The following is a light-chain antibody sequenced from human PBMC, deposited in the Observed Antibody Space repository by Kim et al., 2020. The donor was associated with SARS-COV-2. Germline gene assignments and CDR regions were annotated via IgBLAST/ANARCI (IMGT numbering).Light chain of an antibody. CDR3: NSRDTSG. Sequence: AVSVAFGQTVRITCQGDSLRGYYASWYKQKPGQAPVLVFYGKNNRPSGIPDRFSGSSSGNTASLTITGAQAEDEADYYCNSRDTSGFGGGTQLTVL. V-gene: IGLV3-19*01. CDR2: GKN. J-gene: IGLJ3*02. CDR1: SLRGYY.